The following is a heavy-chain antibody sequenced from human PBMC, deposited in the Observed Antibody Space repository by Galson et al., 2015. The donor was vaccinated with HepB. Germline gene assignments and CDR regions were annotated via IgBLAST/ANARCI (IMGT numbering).Heavy chain of an antibody. CDR1: GDSIRNRNYF. CDR2: IHFSGRT. V-gene: IGHV4-39*01. D-gene: IGHD3-10*01. J-gene: IGHJ4*02. Sequence: ETLSLTCNVSGDSIRNRNYFWGWVRQPPGKGLEWIGSIHFSGRTYYSPSLKTRITMSVDAAKNQFSLRLSSVTAADTAVYYCARHRGELQWFGETYFDYWGQGTLVTVSS. CDR3: ARHRGELQWFGETYFDY.